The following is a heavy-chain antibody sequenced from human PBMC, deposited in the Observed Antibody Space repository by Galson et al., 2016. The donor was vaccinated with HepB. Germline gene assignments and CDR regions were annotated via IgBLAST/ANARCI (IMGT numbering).Heavy chain of an antibody. CDR1: GFTFDSYD. D-gene: IGHD2-15*01. J-gene: IGHJ4*02. CDR2: ISAGGGRT. V-gene: IGHV3-23*01. CDR3: AKDPLLLGVVMSAATS. Sequence: SLRLSCAVSGFTFDSYDMSWVRQAPGKGPEWVSAISAGGGRTNYVDSVNGRFTISRDNSKNTLYLQMNSLRAEDTAVYYCAKDPLLLGVVMSAATSWGQGTLVTVSP.